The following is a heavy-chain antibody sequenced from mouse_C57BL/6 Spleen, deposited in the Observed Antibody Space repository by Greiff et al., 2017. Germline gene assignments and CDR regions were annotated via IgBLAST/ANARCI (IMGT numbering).Heavy chain of an antibody. CDR1: GFSLTSYG. CDR3: ARKIWDGGYFDY. Sequence: QVQLQQSGPGLVQPSQSLSITCTASGFSLTSYGVHWVRQSPGKGLEWLGVIWSGGSTDYNAAFISRLSISKDNSKSQVFFKRNSLQADDTAIYYCARKIWDGGYFDYWGQGTTLTVSS. J-gene: IGHJ2*01. D-gene: IGHD4-1*01. V-gene: IGHV2-2*01. CDR2: IWSGGST.